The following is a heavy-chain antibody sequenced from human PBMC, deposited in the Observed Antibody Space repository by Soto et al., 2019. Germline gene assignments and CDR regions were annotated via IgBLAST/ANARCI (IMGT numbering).Heavy chain of an antibody. CDR2: IIPIFGTA. CDR1: GGTFSSYA. Sequence: SVKVSCKASGGTFSSYAISWVRQAPGQGLEWMGGIIPIFGTANYAQKFQGRVTITADESTSTAYMELSSLRSEDTAVYYCARVSGGSSSWYFWFDPWGQGTLVTVSA. V-gene: IGHV1-69*13. D-gene: IGHD6-13*01. CDR3: ARVSGGSSSWYFWFDP. J-gene: IGHJ5*02.